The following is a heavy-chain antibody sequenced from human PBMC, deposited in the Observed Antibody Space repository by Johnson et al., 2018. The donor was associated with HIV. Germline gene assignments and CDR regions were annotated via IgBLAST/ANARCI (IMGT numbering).Heavy chain of an antibody. J-gene: IGHJ3*02. D-gene: IGHD4-17*01. V-gene: IGHV3-30-3*01. CDR1: GFTFSSYA. Sequence: QVQLVESGGGVVQPGRSLRLSCAASGFTFSSYAMHWVRQAPGKGLEWVAVISYDGSNKYYADSVKGRFTISRDNSKNTLYLQMNSLRAEDTAVYYCAKELVAYGDYENAFDIWGQGTMVTVSS. CDR2: ISYDGSNK. CDR3: AKELVAYGDYENAFDI.